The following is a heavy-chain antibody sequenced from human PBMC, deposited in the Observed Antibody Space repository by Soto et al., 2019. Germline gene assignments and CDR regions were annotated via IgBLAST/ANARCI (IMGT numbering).Heavy chain of an antibody. CDR3: AKETSGWRGWFDP. CDR2: MSYSGST. CDR1: GESITNYY. Sequence: QVQLQESGPGLVKPSETLSLTCTVSGESITNYYWNWIRQPPGKGLEWLGYMSYSGSTYYNPSLESRLTISIDTSKNQFSLKLSSVIAADTAVYYCAKETSGWRGWFDPWGQGTLVTVSS. D-gene: IGHD6-19*01. J-gene: IGHJ5*02. V-gene: IGHV4-59*01.